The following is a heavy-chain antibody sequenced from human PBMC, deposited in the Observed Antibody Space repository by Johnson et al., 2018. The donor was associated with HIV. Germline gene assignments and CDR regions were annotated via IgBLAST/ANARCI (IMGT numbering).Heavy chain of an antibody. CDR1: GFTFSTYA. CDR3: AKTSL. CDR2: ISGSGGNT. Sequence: VQLVESGGGLVQPGGSLGLSCAASGFTFSTYAMTWVRQAPGKGLECVSVISGSGGNTYYADSVKGRFTISRDNSKNTLYLQINSLRAEDSAIYYCAKTSLWGQGTMVTVSS. V-gene: IGHV3-23*04. J-gene: IGHJ3*01.